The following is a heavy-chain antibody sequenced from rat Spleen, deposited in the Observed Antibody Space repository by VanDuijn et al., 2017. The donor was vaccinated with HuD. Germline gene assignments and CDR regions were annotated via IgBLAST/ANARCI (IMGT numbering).Heavy chain of an antibody. Sequence: EVQLVESGGGLVQPGRSMKLSCVASGFNFNDYWMGWVRQAPGKGLEWIGEINKDSRTIKYNPSLKDKFTISRDNAQNTLYLQMSKLGSEDTAIYYCVREDFGVDYWGQGVMVTVSS. CDR3: VREDFGVDY. J-gene: IGHJ2*01. V-gene: IGHV4-2*01. CDR1: GFNFNDYW. CDR2: INKDSRTI. D-gene: IGHD4-3*01.